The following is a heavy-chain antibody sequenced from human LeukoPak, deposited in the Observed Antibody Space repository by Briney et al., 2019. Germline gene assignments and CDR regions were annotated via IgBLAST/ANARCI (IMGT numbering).Heavy chain of an antibody. CDR2: INHSGST. CDR3: ARDVAGSAFDI. CDR1: GGSFSGYY. D-gene: IGHD6-19*01. V-gene: IGHV4-34*01. J-gene: IGHJ3*02. Sequence: PSETLSLTCAVYGGSFSGYYWSWSRQPPGKGLEWIGEINHSGSTNYNPPLKSRVTISVDTSKNQFSLKLSSVTAADTAVYYCARDVAGSAFDIWGQGTMVTVSS.